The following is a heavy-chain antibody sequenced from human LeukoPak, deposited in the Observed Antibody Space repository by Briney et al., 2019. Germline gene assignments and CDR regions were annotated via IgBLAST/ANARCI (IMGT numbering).Heavy chain of an antibody. Sequence: GESLKISCKGSGYIFSSYWIGWVRQMPGKGLEWMGIIYPGDSDTRYSPSFQGQVTISADRSIGTAYLQWSSLKASDTAMYYCARRGANYYYDSSGYYYIDYWGQGTLVTVSS. D-gene: IGHD3-22*01. CDR1: GYIFSSYW. CDR3: ARRGANYYYDSSGYYYIDY. V-gene: IGHV5-51*01. CDR2: IYPGDSDT. J-gene: IGHJ4*02.